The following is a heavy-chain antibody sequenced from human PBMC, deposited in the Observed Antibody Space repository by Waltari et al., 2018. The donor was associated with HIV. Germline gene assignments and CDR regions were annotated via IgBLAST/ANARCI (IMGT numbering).Heavy chain of an antibody. CDR2: LNSDGSSR. CDR1: GFSVRNHW. D-gene: IGHD2-15*01. Sequence: VQLVESGGGSIKTGGSLRLSCAGSGFSVRNHWMDWVRQGPGKGLVWVASLNSDGSSRNYADAVKGRFVISRDNARNTVYVQLNRVKVEDTAVYACARASHYIEFSTFNGDYYFDLWGRGTRVAVSS. CDR3: ARASHYIEFSTFNGDYYFDL. J-gene: IGHJ4*02. V-gene: IGHV3-74*01.